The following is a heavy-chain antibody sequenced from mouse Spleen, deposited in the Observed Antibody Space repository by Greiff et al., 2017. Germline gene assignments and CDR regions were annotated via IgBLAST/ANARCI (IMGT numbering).Heavy chain of an antibody. V-gene: IGHV2-9-1*01. CDR1: GFSLTSYA. J-gene: IGHJ4*01. CDR2: IWTGGGT. CDR3: AREGIITTMVASYYYAMDY. D-gene: IGHD1-1*01. Sequence: VMLVESGPGLVAPSQSLSITCTVSGFSLTSYAISWVRQPPGKGLEWLGVIWTGGGTNYNSALKSRLSISKDNSKSQVFLKMNSLQTDDTARYYCAREGIITTMVASYYYAMDYWGQGTSVTVSS.